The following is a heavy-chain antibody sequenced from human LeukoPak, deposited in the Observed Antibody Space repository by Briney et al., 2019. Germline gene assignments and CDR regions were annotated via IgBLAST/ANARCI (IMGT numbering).Heavy chain of an antibody. V-gene: IGHV4-61*01. J-gene: IGHJ4*02. D-gene: IGHD3-22*01. Sequence: SETLSLTCTVSGGSISSSSYYWGWIRQPPGKGLEWIGYIYYSGSTNYNPSLKSRVTISVDTSKNQFSLKLSSVTAADTAVYYCARDLDTMIVGARLARWGQGTLVTVSS. CDR3: ARDLDTMIVGARLAR. CDR1: GGSISSSSYY. CDR2: IYYSGST.